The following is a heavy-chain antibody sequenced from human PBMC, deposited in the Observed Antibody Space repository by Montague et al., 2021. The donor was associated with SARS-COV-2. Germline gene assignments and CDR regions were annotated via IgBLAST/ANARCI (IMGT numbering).Heavy chain of an antibody. J-gene: IGHJ4*02. D-gene: IGHD3-22*01. CDR3: VRHSGYYDRSGYYDY. Sequence: YHSGSTYYNPSLKIRVTISVDTSTNQFSLKLSSVTAADTAVYYCVRHSGYYDRSGYYDYWGQGILVTV. V-gene: IGHV4-30-2*04. CDR2: YHSGST.